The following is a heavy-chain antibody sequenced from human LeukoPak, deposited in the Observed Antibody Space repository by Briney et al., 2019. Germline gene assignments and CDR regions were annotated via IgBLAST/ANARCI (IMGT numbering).Heavy chain of an antibody. D-gene: IGHD2-2*01. CDR2: IDPSDSYT. V-gene: IGHV5-10-1*01. Sequence: GESLKISCKGSGYSFTSYWISWVRQMPGKGLEWMGRIDPSDSYTNYSPSFQGHVTIPADKSISTAYLQWSSLKASDTAMYYCARDIVVVPAAKAFDPWGQGTLVTVSS. CDR1: GYSFTSYW. J-gene: IGHJ5*02. CDR3: ARDIVVVPAAKAFDP.